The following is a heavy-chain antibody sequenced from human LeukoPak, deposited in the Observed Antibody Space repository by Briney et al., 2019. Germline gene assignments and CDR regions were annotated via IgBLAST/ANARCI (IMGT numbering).Heavy chain of an antibody. D-gene: IGHD6-19*01. CDR2: ISAYNGNT. CDR3: ARDRMIGQWLTDYYYYGMDV. CDR1: GGTFSSYA. Sequence: ASVKVSCKASGGTFSSYAISWVRQAPGQGLEWMGWISAYNGNTNYAQKLQGRVTMTTDTSTSTAYMELRSLRSDDTAVYYCARDRMIGQWLTDYYYYGMDVWGQGTTVTVSS. J-gene: IGHJ6*02. V-gene: IGHV1-18*01.